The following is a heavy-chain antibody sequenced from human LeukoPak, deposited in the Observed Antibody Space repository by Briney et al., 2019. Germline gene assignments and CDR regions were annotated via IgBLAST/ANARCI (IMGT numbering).Heavy chain of an antibody. CDR2: TYYRSKWYN. V-gene: IGHV6-1*01. CDR3: ARGSVEWELLSWFDP. Sequence: SQTLSLTCAISGDSVSSNSAAWNWIRQSPSRGLEWLGRTYYRSKWYNDYAVSVKSRITINPDTSKNQFSLQLNSVTPEDMAVYYCARGSVEWELLSWFDPWGQGTLVTVSS. D-gene: IGHD1-26*01. CDR1: GDSVSSNSAA. J-gene: IGHJ5*02.